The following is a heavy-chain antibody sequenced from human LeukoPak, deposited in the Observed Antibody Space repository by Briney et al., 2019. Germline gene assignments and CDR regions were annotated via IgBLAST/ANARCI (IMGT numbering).Heavy chain of an antibody. J-gene: IGHJ4*02. D-gene: IGHD1-1*01. Sequence: QPGESLRLSCAASGFTFSSYGMYWVRQAPGKGLEWVAFLHYDGSDEYYADSVKGRFTISRDTSKNTLYLQMNSLRGEDTAVYYCARRTNSLYFDYWGQGTLVTVSS. CDR1: GFTFSSYG. CDR2: LHYDGSDE. V-gene: IGHV3-30*02. CDR3: ARRTNSLYFDY.